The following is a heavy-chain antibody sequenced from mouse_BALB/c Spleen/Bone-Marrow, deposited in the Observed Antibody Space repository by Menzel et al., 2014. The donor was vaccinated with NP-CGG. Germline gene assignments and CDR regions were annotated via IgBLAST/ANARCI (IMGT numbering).Heavy chain of an antibody. CDR1: GYAFTYYL. J-gene: IGHJ3*01. Sequence: QVQLQQSGAEQVRPGTSVKVSCKAAGYAFTYYLIDWIKQRPGQRPGQGLEWIGVINPGTGGTNYNEKFKGRATLTADNSSSTAYMPLSSLTSDDSAVYFCARRPWFAYWGQGTLVTVSA. CDR3: ARRPWFAY. CDR2: INPGTGGT. V-gene: IGHV1-54*01.